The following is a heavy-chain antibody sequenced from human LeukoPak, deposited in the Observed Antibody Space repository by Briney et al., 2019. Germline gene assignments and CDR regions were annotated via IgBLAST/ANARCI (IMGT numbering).Heavy chain of an antibody. Sequence: GGSLRLSCAASGFTFSSYSMNWVRQAPGKGLEWVSSISSSSSYIYYADSVKGRFTISRDSAKNSLYLQMNSLRAEDTAVYYCARVMRVGAVDYWGQGTLVTVSS. D-gene: IGHD1-26*01. CDR2: ISSSSSYI. J-gene: IGHJ4*02. V-gene: IGHV3-21*01. CDR3: ARVMRVGAVDY. CDR1: GFTFSSYS.